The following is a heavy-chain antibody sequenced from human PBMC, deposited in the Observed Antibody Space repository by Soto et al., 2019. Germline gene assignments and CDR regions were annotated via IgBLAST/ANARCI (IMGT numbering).Heavy chain of an antibody. CDR1: GGSISSGDYY. D-gene: IGHD3-9*01. CDR3: AREGYFDPYNWFDP. V-gene: IGHV4-30-4*01. CDR2: IYYSGST. J-gene: IGHJ5*02. Sequence: SETLSLTCTVSGGSISSGDYYWSWIRQPPGKGLEWIGYIYYSGSTYYNPSLKSRVTISVDTSKNQFSLKLSSVTAADTAVYHCAREGYFDPYNWFDPWGQGTLVTVSS.